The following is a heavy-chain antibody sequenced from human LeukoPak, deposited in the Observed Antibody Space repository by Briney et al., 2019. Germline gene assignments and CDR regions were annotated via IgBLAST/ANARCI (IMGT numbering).Heavy chain of an antibody. CDR1: GGSFSGYY. Sequence: PSETLSLTCAVYGGSFSGYYWSWIRQPPGKGLEWIGEINHSGSTNYNPSLKSRVTISVDTSKNQFSLKLSSVTAADTAVYFCARGPTTDYYDSSGFYYVFDYWGQGTLVTVSS. D-gene: IGHD3-22*01. V-gene: IGHV4-34*01. CDR3: ARGPTTDYYDSSGFYYVFDY. CDR2: INHSGST. J-gene: IGHJ4*02.